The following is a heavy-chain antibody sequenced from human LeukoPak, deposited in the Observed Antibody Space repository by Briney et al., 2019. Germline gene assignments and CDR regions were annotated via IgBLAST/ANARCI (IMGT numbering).Heavy chain of an antibody. CDR1: GDSVSRNNLA. V-gene: IGHV6-1*01. D-gene: IGHD2-2*01. Sequence: SQTLSLTCAISGDSVSRNNLAWNRIRESPLRRLERLGRRYYSSQWYNDYAVSVRSLITINQDTSKNQSSLQLNSVTPEDTAVYYCARCRDVGVVPAADFDYWGQGILVTVSS. CDR2: RYYSSQWYN. J-gene: IGHJ4*02. CDR3: ARCRDVGVVPAADFDY.